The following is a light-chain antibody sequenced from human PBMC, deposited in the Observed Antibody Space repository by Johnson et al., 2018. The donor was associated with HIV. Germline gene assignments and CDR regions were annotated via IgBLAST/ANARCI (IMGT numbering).Light chain of an antibody. J-gene: IGLJ1*01. CDR1: SSNIGNNY. CDR2: ENN. V-gene: IGLV1-51*02. CDR3: GTWDISLSVGYV. Sequence: QSVLTQPPSVSAAPGQKVTISCSGSSSNIGNNYVSWYQQLPGTAPKLLICENNKRPSGIPDRFSGSKSGTSATLGITGLQTGDEADYYCGTWDISLSVGYVFVTGTKVTVL.